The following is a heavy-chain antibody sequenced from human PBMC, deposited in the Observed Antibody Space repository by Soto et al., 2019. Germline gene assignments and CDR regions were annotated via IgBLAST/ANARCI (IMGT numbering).Heavy chain of an antibody. Sequence: PSETLSLTCAVSNGSISSSNWWSWVRQPPGMRLEWIGETHHSGTTNYNPSLKSRVTISVDKSKNQFSLKLSSVTAADTALYYCAREGSGSSFFDYWGQGTLVTVSS. CDR3: AREGSGSSFFDY. D-gene: IGHD3-10*01. J-gene: IGHJ4*02. CDR1: NGSISSSNW. V-gene: IGHV4-4*02. CDR2: THHSGTT.